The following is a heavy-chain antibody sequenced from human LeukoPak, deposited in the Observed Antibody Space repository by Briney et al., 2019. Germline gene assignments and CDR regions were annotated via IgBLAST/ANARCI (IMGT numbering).Heavy chain of an antibody. Sequence: PGRSLRLSCAASGFTFSSYGMHWVRQAPGKGLEWVAVISYDGSNKYYADSVKGRFTISRDNSKNTLYLQMNSLRAEDTAVYYCAKGQFRMGAPKYYFDYWGQGTLVTVSS. V-gene: IGHV3-30*18. CDR3: AKGQFRMGAPKYYFDY. J-gene: IGHJ4*02. D-gene: IGHD1-26*01. CDR1: GFTFSSYG. CDR2: ISYDGSNK.